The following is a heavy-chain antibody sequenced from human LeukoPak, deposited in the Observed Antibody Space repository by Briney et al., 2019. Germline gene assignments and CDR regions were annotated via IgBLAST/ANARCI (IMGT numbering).Heavy chain of an antibody. CDR3: ARLLTGVYYYYYYYMDV. J-gene: IGHJ6*03. CDR1: GYSISSGYY. Sequence: PSETLSLTCTVSGYSISSGYYWGWIRQPPGKGLEWIGSIYHSGSTYYNPSLKSRVTISVDTSKNQYSLKLSSVTAADTAVYYCARLLTGVYYYYYYYMDVWGKGTTVTVSS. CDR2: IYHSGST. V-gene: IGHV4-38-2*02. D-gene: IGHD7-27*01.